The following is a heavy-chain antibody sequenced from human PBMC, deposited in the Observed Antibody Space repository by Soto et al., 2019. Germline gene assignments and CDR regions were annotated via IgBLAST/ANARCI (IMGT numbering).Heavy chain of an antibody. CDR1: GFTFSSYG. Sequence: GGSLRLSCAASGFTFSSYGMHWVRQAPGKGLEWVAVISYDGSNKYYADSVKGRFTISRDNSKNTLYLQMNSLRAEDTAVYYWAKPPRPTYYYYMDVWGKGTTVTVSS. CDR2: ISYDGSNK. J-gene: IGHJ6*03. V-gene: IGHV3-30*18. CDR3: AKPPRPTYYYYMDV. D-gene: IGHD4-4*01.